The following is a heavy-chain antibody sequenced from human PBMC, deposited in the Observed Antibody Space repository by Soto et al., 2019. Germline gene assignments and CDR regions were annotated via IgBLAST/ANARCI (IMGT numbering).Heavy chain of an antibody. V-gene: IGHV5-10-1*01. J-gene: IGHJ4*02. CDR2: MDPKDSYT. Sequence: ESLKISCKGSGYIFTNYCITWVRQMPGKGLEWMGTMDPKDSYTNYSPSFQGHVTISPDKSINTAYLKWSSLKASDTAIYYCARHTSRSSYYPIDYWGQGTLVTVSS. CDR1: GYIFTNYC. D-gene: IGHD1-26*01. CDR3: ARHTSRSSYYPIDY.